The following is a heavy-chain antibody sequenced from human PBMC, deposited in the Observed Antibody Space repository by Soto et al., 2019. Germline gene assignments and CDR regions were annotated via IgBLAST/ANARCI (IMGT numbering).Heavy chain of an antibody. CDR2: IDWDDDK. CDR3: ARMCGKRWLQLRAGMDV. Sequence: ESGPTLVNPPQTLTLTCTFSGFSLSTSGMCVSWIRQPPGKALEWLARIDWDDDKYYSTSLKTRLTISKDTSKNQVVLTMTNMDPVDTATYYCARMCGKRWLQLRAGMDVWGQGTTVTVSS. V-gene: IGHV2-70*11. CDR1: GFSLSTSGMC. D-gene: IGHD5-12*01. J-gene: IGHJ6*02.